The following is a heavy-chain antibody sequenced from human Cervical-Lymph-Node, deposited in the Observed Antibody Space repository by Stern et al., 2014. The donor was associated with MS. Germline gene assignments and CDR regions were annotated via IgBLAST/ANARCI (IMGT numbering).Heavy chain of an antibody. D-gene: IGHD3-22*01. CDR2: IYYSGST. J-gene: IGHJ4*02. V-gene: IGHV4-30-4*01. Sequence: QVQLQESGPGLGKPSQTLSLTCTVSGGSISSGDYYWSWIRQPPGKGLAWIGYIYYSGSTYYNPSLKSRVTISVDTSKNQFSLKLSSVTAADTAVYYCARGGEYYDSSGYSLLDYWGQGTLVTVSS. CDR1: GGSISSGDYY. CDR3: ARGGEYYDSSGYSLLDY.